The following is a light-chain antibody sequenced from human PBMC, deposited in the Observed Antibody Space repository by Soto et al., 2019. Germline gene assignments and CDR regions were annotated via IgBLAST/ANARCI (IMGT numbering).Light chain of an antibody. Sequence: QSVLTQSPSASASLGASVKLTCTLSSGHSSYAIAWHQQQPEKGPRYLMKLNSDGSHSKGDGIPDRFSGSSSGAERYLTISSLQSEDGGGLYCQTWGTGVVFGGGTKVTVL. CDR2: LNSDGSH. CDR1: SGHSSYA. J-gene: IGLJ2*01. V-gene: IGLV4-69*01. CDR3: QTWGTGVV.